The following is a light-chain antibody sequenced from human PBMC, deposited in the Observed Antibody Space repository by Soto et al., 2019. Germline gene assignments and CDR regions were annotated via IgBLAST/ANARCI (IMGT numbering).Light chain of an antibody. CDR1: SSNIGSNT. Sequence: QPVLTQPPSASGTPGQRVTISCSGSSSNIGSNTVNWYQQLPGTAPKLLIYSNDQRPSGVPDRFSGSKSGTSASLANSGLQSEDEADYYCAAWDDRLSAVVFGGGTKLTVL. CDR2: SND. J-gene: IGLJ2*01. V-gene: IGLV1-44*01. CDR3: AAWDDRLSAVV.